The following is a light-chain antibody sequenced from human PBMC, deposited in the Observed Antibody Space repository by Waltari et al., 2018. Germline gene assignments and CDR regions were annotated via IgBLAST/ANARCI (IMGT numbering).Light chain of an antibody. CDR3: QQSYSSPWT. CDR2: ASN. J-gene: IGKJ1*01. V-gene: IGKV1-39*01. CDR1: QSIDFY. Sequence: DIQMTQSPSSLSASVGDRITITCRASQSIDFYLHWYRQRPGKAPELLIYASNILQSGVPSRFRGSGSGTEFTLTISSLQTEDFAIYYCQQSYSSPWTFGPGTKVDIK.